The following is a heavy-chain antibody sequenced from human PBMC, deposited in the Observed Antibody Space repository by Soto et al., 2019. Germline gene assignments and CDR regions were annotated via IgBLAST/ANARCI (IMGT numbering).Heavy chain of an antibody. CDR2: INPSGGST. CDR3: ARDHGGGYGNSYGMDV. J-gene: IGHJ6*02. Sequence: ASVKVSCKASGYTFTGYYMHWVRQAPGQGLEWMGIINPSGGSTSYAQKFQGRVTMTRDTSTSTVYMELSSLRSEDTAVYYCARDHGGGYGNSYGMDVWGQGTTVTVSS. CDR1: GYTFTGYY. D-gene: IGHD5-12*01. V-gene: IGHV1-46*01.